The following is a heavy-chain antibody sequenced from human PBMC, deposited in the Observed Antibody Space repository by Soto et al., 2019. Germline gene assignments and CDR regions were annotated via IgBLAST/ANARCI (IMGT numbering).Heavy chain of an antibody. V-gene: IGHV1-2*02. Sequence: ASVKVSCKASGYTFTGYYMHWVRQAPGQGLEWMGWINPNSGGTNYAQKFQGRVTMTRDTSISTAYMELSRLRSDDTAVYYCARAVVLLWFGELSPRFDYWGQGTLVTVS. J-gene: IGHJ4*02. CDR2: INPNSGGT. CDR1: GYTFTGYY. CDR3: ARAVVLLWFGELSPRFDY. D-gene: IGHD3-10*01.